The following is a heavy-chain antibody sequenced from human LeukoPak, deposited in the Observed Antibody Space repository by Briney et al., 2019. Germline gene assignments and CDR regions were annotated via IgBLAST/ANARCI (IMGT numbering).Heavy chain of an antibody. CDR3: ARDSYYYDFWSGYLYYFDY. CDR1: GYTFTSYG. CDR2: INPSGGST. Sequence: ASVKVSCKASGYTFTSYGISWVRQAPGQGLEWMGIINPSGGSTSYAQKFQGRVTMTRDTSTSTVYMELSSLRSEDTAVYYCARDSYYYDFWSGYLYYFDYWGQGTLVTVSS. V-gene: IGHV1-46*01. D-gene: IGHD3-3*01. J-gene: IGHJ4*02.